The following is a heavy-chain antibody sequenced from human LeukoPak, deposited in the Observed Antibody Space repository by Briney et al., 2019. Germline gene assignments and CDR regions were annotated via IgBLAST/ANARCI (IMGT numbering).Heavy chain of an antibody. CDR1: GGSFSGYY. CDR2: IYTSGST. V-gene: IGHV4-59*10. Sequence: SETLSLTCAVYGGSFSGYYWSWIRQPAGKGLEWIGRIYTSGSTNYNPSLKSRVTISVDTSKNQFSLKLSSVTAADTAVYYCARVRGDYGEDSYYYYMDVWGKGTTVTISS. CDR3: ARVRGDYGEDSYYYYMDV. J-gene: IGHJ6*03. D-gene: IGHD4-17*01.